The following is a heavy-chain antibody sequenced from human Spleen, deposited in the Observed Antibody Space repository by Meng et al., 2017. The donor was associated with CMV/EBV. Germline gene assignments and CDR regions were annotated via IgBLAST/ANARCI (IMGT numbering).Heavy chain of an antibody. Sequence: GESLKISCAASGFTFSSYEMNWVRQAPGKGLEWVSYISSSGRTIYYADSVKGRFTISRDSAKNSLYLQMNSLRAEDTAVYYCAKGSMIVVALFSYWGQGTLVTVSS. CDR2: ISSSGRTI. CDR3: AKGSMIVVALFSY. V-gene: IGHV3-48*03. CDR1: GFTFSSYE. J-gene: IGHJ4*02. D-gene: IGHD3-22*01.